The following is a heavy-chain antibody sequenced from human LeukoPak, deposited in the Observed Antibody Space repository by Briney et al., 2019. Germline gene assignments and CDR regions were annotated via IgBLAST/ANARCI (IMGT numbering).Heavy chain of an antibody. CDR2: NYPGDSDT. J-gene: IGHJ3*01. CDR1: GYSFATYW. Sequence: GESLKVSCKGSGYSFATYWIGWVRQMPGKGLEWMGINYPGDSDTTYSPSFQGQVTMSADKSISTAYLQWSSLKASDTAMYYCARRVSSSGFDAFDVWGQGTMVTVSS. V-gene: IGHV5-51*01. CDR3: ARRVSSSGFDAFDV. D-gene: IGHD5-12*01.